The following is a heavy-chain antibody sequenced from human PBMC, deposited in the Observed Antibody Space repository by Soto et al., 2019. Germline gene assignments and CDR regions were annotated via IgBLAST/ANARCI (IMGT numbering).Heavy chain of an antibody. CDR3: ARGGIAVAGTSDAGNYYFDY. CDR1: GGSFSGYY. J-gene: IGHJ4*02. V-gene: IGHV4-34*01. CDR2: INHSGST. D-gene: IGHD6-19*01. Sequence: SETLSLTCAVYGGSFSGYYWSWIRQPPGKGLEWIGEINHSGSTNYNPSLKSRVTISVDTSKNQFSLKLSSVTAADTAVYYCARGGIAVAGTSDAGNYYFDYWGQGTLVTVSS.